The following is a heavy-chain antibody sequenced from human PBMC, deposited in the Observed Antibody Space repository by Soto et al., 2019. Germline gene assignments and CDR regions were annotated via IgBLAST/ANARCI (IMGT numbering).Heavy chain of an antibody. V-gene: IGHV3-15*07. CDR3: VRDTVTTDYYYYGMDV. Sequence: GGSLRLSCAASGFTFSNAWMNWVRQAPGKRLEWVGRIKSKTDGGTTDYAAPVKGGFTISRDDSKNTLYLQMNSLKTEDTAVYYCVRDTVTTDYYYYGMDVWGQGTTVTVSS. D-gene: IGHD4-17*01. CDR2: IKSKTDGGTT. J-gene: IGHJ6*02. CDR1: GFTFSNAW.